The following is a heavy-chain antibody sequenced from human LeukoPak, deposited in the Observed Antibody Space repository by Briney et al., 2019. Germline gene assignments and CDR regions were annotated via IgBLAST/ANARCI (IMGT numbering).Heavy chain of an antibody. CDR1: GFTFSDYW. V-gene: IGHV3-74*01. D-gene: IGHD3-10*01. J-gene: IGHJ3*02. CDR2: IKTDGSST. Sequence: PGGSLRLSCAASGFTFSDYWMHWVRQVPGKGLVWVSRIKTDGSSTSYADSVKGRFTISRDNAKNTVYLQMNSLRAEDTAVYYCARDPGSSGIGAFDIWGQGTMVTVSS. CDR3: ARDPGSSGIGAFDI.